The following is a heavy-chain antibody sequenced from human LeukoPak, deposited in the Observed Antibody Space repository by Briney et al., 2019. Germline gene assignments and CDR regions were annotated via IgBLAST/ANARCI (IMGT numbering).Heavy chain of an antibody. Sequence: GGYLRRSGAASGFTFSSYAMHRVRKAPGKGLEWVAVISYDGSNKYYADSVKGRFTISRDNSKNTLYLQMNSLRAEDTAVYYCARDLGVAPDYWGQGTLVTVSS. CDR1: GFTFSSYA. CDR3: ARDLGVAPDY. J-gene: IGHJ4*02. V-gene: IGHV3-30*04. D-gene: IGHD2-15*01. CDR2: ISYDGSNK.